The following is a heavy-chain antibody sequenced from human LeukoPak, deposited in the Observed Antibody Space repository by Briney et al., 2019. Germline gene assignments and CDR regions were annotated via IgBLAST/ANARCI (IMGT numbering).Heavy chain of an antibody. D-gene: IGHD4-23*01. Sequence: SETLSLTCTVSGGFISSGSYYWNWIRQPAGKGLEWIGRIYTSGSTNYNPSLKSRVTMSVDTSKNQFSLKLSSVTAADTAVYYCARGSGGNSYYYYYMDVWGKGTTVTISS. V-gene: IGHV4-61*02. J-gene: IGHJ6*03. CDR3: ARGSGGNSYYYYYMDV. CDR2: IYTSGST. CDR1: GGFISSGSYY.